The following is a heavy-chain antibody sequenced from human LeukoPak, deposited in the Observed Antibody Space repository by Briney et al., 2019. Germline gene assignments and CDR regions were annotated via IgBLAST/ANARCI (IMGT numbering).Heavy chain of an antibody. CDR1: GYTFISYG. J-gene: IGHJ4*02. CDR2: ISANNGNT. D-gene: IGHD3-9*01. CDR3: ARVGYDILTGYYNVLDY. Sequence: ASVKVSCKASGYTFISYGISWVRQAPGQGLEWMRWISANNGNTSYAQKLQGRVTMTTDTSTSTAYMELRSLRSDDTAVYYCARVGYDILTGYYNVLDYWGQGTLVTVSS. V-gene: IGHV1-18*01.